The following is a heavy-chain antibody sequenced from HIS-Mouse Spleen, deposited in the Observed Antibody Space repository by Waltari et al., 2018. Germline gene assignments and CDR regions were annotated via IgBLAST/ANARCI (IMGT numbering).Heavy chain of an antibody. V-gene: IGHV3-53*01. CDR3: ARDTVIAARSYGMDV. D-gene: IGHD6-6*01. J-gene: IGHJ6*02. Sequence: EVQLVESGGGLIQPGGSLRLSCAASGFPSSSNYLSWVRPAPGKGLEWVSVIYSGGSTYYADSVKGRFTISRDNSKNTLYLQMNSLRAEDTAVYYCARDTVIAARSYGMDVWGQGTTVTVSS. CDR2: IYSGGST. CDR1: GFPSSSNY.